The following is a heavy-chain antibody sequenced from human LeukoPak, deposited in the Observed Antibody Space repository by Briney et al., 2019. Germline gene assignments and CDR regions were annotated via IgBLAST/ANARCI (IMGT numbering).Heavy chain of an antibody. V-gene: IGHV1-8*01. CDR1: GYTFTSYD. D-gene: IGHD4-17*01. CDR3: ARGLPYGDPYYFDY. Sequence: VASVKVSCKASGYTFTSYDINWVRQATGQGLEWMGWMNPNSGNTGYAQKFQGRVTMTRNTSISTAYMELSSLRSEDTAVYYCARGLPYGDPYYFDYWGQGTLVTVSS. CDR2: MNPNSGNT. J-gene: IGHJ4*02.